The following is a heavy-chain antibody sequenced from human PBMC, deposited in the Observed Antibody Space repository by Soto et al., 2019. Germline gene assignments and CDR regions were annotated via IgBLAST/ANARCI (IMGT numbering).Heavy chain of an antibody. J-gene: IGHJ4*02. CDR1: GYTFTSYS. V-gene: IGHV1-18*01. CDR2: ISAYNGNT. CDR3: ARGYSGYEKPFDY. Sequence: SVKISFKASGYTFTSYSISWVRQAPGQGLEWMGWISAYNGNTNYAQKLQGRVTMTTDTSTSTAYMELRSLRSDDTAVYYCARGYSGYEKPFDYWGQGTLVTSPQ. D-gene: IGHD5-12*01.